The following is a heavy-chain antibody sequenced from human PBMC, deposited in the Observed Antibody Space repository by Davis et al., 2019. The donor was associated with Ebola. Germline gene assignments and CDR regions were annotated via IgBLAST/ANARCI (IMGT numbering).Heavy chain of an antibody. J-gene: IGHJ4*02. Sequence: SVKVSCKASGGTFSSYAISWVRQAPGQGLEWMGGIIPILGIANYAQKFQGRVTITADESTSTAYMELSSLRSEDTAVYYCARGQSLGLYSSSSAVDYWGQGTLVTVSS. CDR3: ARGQSLGLYSSSSAVDY. D-gene: IGHD6-6*01. V-gene: IGHV1-69*10. CDR1: GGTFSSYA. CDR2: IIPILGIA.